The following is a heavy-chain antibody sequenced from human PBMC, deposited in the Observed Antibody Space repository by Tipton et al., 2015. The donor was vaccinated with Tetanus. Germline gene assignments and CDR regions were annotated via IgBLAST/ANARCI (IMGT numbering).Heavy chain of an antibody. CDR3: ARDSTITPRPPWFDP. CDR1: GGTFTSFA. Sequence: QLVQSGPEVKKPGSSVKVSCKASGGTFTSFAISWVRQAPGQGLEWMGGIIPIFGTAEYAQKFQGRLTFTADKLTNTAYMELSSLRSDDTAVYYCARDSTITPRPPWFDPWGQGTLVTVSS. CDR2: IIPIFGTA. D-gene: IGHD6-6*01. V-gene: IGHV1-69*06. J-gene: IGHJ5*02.